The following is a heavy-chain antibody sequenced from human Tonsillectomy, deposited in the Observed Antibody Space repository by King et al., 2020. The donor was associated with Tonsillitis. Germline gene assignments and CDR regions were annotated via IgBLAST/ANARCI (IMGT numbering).Heavy chain of an antibody. D-gene: IGHD2-2*01. CDR2: IYYIRST. Sequence: QLQESGPGLVKPSLTLSLTCTFSVGSISSGGYSLSWIRQHPGKCLACIGDIYYIRSTYSFPSLKSHVTISLDTSKTHVSLKPSSVTAADTAVYYFASASEHCSSASCYRLFDYWGQGTLVTVSS. J-gene: IGHJ4*02. CDR3: ASASEHCSSASCYRLFDY. CDR1: VGSISSGGYS. V-gene: IGHV4-31*01.